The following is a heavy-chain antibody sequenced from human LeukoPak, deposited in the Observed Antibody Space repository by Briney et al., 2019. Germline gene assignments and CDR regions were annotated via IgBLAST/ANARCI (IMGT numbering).Heavy chain of an antibody. Sequence: GGSLRLSCAASGFTFSNYAMNWVRQAPGKGLEWVSSISDSDVNTSYADSVKGRFTISRDNSKNTLFLEMISVGAEDTAVYYCAKVYWYVSSSFIFDCWGQGTLVTVSS. D-gene: IGHD3-10*01. V-gene: IGHV3-23*01. CDR1: GFTFSNYA. CDR2: ISDSDVNT. CDR3: AKVYWYVSSSFIFDC. J-gene: IGHJ4*02.